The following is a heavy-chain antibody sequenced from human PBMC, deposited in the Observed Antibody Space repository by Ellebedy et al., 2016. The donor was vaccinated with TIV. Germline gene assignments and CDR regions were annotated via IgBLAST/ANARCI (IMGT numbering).Heavy chain of an antibody. J-gene: IGHJ5*02. CDR2: IYKDGGT. CDR3: ARDPGGGGNYGDNWFDP. CDR1: GFTVNSYF. D-gene: IGHD4-17*01. Sequence: GESLKISCAASGFTVNSYFMSWVRQAPGKGLEWVSIIYKDGGTNYTDSALGRFTISRDNSENTLYLQTDSLRAEDTAVYYCARDPGGGGNYGDNWFDPWGQGTLVTVSS. V-gene: IGHV3-66*01.